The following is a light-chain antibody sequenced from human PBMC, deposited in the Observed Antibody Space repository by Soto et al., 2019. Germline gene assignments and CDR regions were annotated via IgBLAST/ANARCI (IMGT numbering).Light chain of an antibody. J-gene: IGKJ5*01. CDR1: QSVGSY. CDR3: QQRNNWPRIT. V-gene: IGKV3-11*01. CDR2: DVS. Sequence: EIVLTQSPATLSLSPGESATLSCRASQSVGSYLAWYQQKPGQAPRLLIYDVSTRPTDIPTRFSGSGSGTDFTLTISSLDPDDFAVYYCQQRNNWPRITFGQGTRLEI.